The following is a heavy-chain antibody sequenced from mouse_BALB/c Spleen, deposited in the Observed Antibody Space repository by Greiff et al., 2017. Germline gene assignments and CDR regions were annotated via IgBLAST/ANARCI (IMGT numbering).Heavy chain of an antibody. Sequence: EVKLVESGPGLVKPSQSLSLTCSVTGYSITSGYYWNWIRQFPGNKLEWMGYISYDGSNNYNPSLKNRISITRDTSKNQFFLKLNSVTTEDTATYYCARGYYGSSYAMDYWGQGTSVTVSS. CDR1: GYSITSGYY. CDR3: ARGYYGSSYAMDY. J-gene: IGHJ4*01. V-gene: IGHV3-6*02. CDR2: ISYDGSN. D-gene: IGHD1-1*01.